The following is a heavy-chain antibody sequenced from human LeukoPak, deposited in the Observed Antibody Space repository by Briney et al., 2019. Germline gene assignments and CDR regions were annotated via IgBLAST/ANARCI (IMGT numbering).Heavy chain of an antibody. D-gene: IGHD2-2*01. J-gene: IGHJ1*01. CDR1: GGTFSSYS. Sequence: SVKVSCKASGGTFSSYSISWVRQAPGQGLEWMGRIIPIFGTTNYAQKFQGRVTITTDESTSTAYMELGSLRFEDTAVYYCARDGYQPLDVTYSQHWGQGTLVTVSS. CDR2: IIPIFGTT. V-gene: IGHV1-69*05. CDR3: ARDGYQPLDVTYSQH.